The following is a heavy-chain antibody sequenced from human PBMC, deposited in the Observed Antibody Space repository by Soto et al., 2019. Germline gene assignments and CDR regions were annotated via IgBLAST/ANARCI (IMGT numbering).Heavy chain of an antibody. CDR3: ARGIKDIVVVPAANFAFDY. CDR1: GGTFSSYA. V-gene: IGHV1-69*13. D-gene: IGHD2-2*01. CDR2: IIPIFGTA. J-gene: IGHJ4*02. Sequence: SVKVSCKASGGTFSSYAISWARQAPGQGLEWMGGIIPIFGTANYAQKFQGRVTITADESTSTAYMELSSLRSEDTAVYYCARGIKDIVVVPAANFAFDYWGQGTLVTVSS.